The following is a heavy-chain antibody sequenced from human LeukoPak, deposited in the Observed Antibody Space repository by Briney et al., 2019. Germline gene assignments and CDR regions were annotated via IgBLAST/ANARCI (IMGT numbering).Heavy chain of an antibody. Sequence: KPSETLSLTCTVSGGSISSYYWSWIRQPPGKGLEWIGYIYYSGSTKYNPSLKSRVTISVGTSKNQFSLKLSSVTAADTAVYYCAREMATIHYFDYWGQGTLVTVSS. D-gene: IGHD5-24*01. J-gene: IGHJ4*02. CDR3: AREMATIHYFDY. CDR1: GGSISSYY. CDR2: IYYSGST. V-gene: IGHV4-59*01.